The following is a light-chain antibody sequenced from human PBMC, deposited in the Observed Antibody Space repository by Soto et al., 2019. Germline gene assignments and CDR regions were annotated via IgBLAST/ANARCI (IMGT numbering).Light chain of an antibody. Sequence: EIDMTHSPATLSVSPWEIATRSCRAIQSVSSNLAWYQQKPGQAPRLLIYGASSRATGIPDRFSGSGSGTDFTLTIGRLEPEGFAVYYCQQYGSSPWTFGQGTKVDIK. CDR3: QQYGSSPWT. V-gene: IGKV3-20*01. J-gene: IGKJ1*01. CDR2: GAS. CDR1: QSVSSN.